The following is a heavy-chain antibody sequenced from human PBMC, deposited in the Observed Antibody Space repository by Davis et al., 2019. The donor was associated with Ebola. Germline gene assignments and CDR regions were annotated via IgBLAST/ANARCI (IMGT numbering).Heavy chain of an antibody. J-gene: IGHJ4*02. D-gene: IGHD6-19*01. CDR2: ISIYNGNT. CDR1: GYTFTSYG. CDR3: ARGAQWLGMPFDY. V-gene: IGHV1-18*04. Sequence: ASVKVSCKASGYTFTSYGISWVRQAPGQGPEWMGWISIYNGNTHYIQKFQGRVTMTTDTSTSTAYMELGDLRSDDTALYYCARGAQWLGMPFDYWGQGTLVTVSS.